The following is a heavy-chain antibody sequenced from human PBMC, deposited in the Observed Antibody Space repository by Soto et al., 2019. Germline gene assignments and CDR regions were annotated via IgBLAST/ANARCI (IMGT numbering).Heavy chain of an antibody. CDR3: ARRYGGTFDY. V-gene: IGHV4-59*08. CDR1: GGSISSYY. CDR2: IYYSGST. D-gene: IGHD2-15*01. Sequence: QVQLQESGPGLVKPSETLSLTCTVSGGSISSYYWSWIRQPPGKGLEWIGYIYYSGSTNYNPSLKSRVPISGDPSKNPFSPEPSPVAAASPAVYYCARRYGGTFDYWGQGTLVTVSS. J-gene: IGHJ4*02.